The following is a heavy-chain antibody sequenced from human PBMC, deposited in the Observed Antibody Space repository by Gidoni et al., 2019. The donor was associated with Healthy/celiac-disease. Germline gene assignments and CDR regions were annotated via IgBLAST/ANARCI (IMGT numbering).Heavy chain of an antibody. CDR2: IRNKAYGGTT. Sequence: EVQLVESGGGVVKPGRSLRLSCTASGFTCGDYDMSWFRRGPGKGLEWGGFIRNKAYGGTTKYAASVKGRFTISRDDSKSIAYLQMNSLKTEDTAVYYCTRGGDGYPNPFDAFDIWGQGTMVTVSS. V-gene: IGHV3-49*05. J-gene: IGHJ3*02. CDR1: GFTCGDYD. CDR3: TRGGDGYPNPFDAFDI. D-gene: IGHD5-12*01.